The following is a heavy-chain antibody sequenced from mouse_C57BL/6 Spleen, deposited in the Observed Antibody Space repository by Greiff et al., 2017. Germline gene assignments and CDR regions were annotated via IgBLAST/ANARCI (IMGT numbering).Heavy chain of an antibody. Sequence: EVQVVESGGGLVKPGGSLKLSCAASGFTFSDYGMHWVRQAPEKGLEWVAYISSGSSTIYYAETVKGRFTISRDNAKNTLFLQMTSLRSEDTAMYYCARQGTTVVEGAMDYGGQGSSVTVSS. D-gene: IGHD1-1*01. CDR3: ARQGTTVVEGAMDY. CDR1: GFTFSDYG. CDR2: ISSGSSTI. V-gene: IGHV5-17*01. J-gene: IGHJ4*01.